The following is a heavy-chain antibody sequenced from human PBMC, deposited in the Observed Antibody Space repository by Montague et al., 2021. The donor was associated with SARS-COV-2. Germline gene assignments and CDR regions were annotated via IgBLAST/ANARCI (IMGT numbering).Heavy chain of an antibody. V-gene: IGHV4-59*01. D-gene: IGHD1-1*01. CDR2: IYYTGST. CDR1: GGSISSYY. CDR3: ARAENTCFIANCGNYFDF. J-gene: IGHJ4*02. Sequence: SETLSLTCTVSGGSISSYYWSWIRQPPGKGLEWIGYIYYTGSTKYNPSLKSRVTMSLDRPTNRFSVRLNSVTAADTAMYYCARAENTCFIANCGNYFDFWGLGAQVTVSS.